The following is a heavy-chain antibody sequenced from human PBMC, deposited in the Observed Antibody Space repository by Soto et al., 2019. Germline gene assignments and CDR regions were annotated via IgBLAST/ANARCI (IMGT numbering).Heavy chain of an antibody. CDR2: IYYSGST. CDR1: GCSISSYY. V-gene: IGHV4-59*01. D-gene: IGHD3-3*01. CDR3: ARRGTYYDFWSGLSDAFDI. J-gene: IGHJ3*02. Sequence: SETLSLTCTVSGCSISSYYGSGIRQPPGKGLEWIGYIYYSGSTNYNPSLKSRVTISVDTSKNQFSLKLSSVTAADTAVYYCARRGTYYDFWSGLSDAFDIWGQGTMVTVSS.